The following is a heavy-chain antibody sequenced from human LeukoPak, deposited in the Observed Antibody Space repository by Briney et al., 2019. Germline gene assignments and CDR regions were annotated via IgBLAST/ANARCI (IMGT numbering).Heavy chain of an antibody. CDR2: IIPIFGTA. V-gene: IGHV1-69*13. CDR1: GYTFTSYD. CDR3: ARDYYDSSGYSNFDY. Sequence: ASVKVSCKASGYTFTSYDINWVRQAPGQGLEWMGGIIPIFGTANYAQKFQGRVTITADESTSTAYMELSSLRSEDTAVYYCARDYYDSSGYSNFDYWGQGTLVTVSS. D-gene: IGHD3-22*01. J-gene: IGHJ4*02.